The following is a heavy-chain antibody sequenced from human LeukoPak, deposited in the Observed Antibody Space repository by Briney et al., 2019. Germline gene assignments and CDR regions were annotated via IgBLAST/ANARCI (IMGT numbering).Heavy chain of an antibody. D-gene: IGHD3-16*01. CDR3: AEGGSWQRLVWVDY. Sequence: ASVKVSCKASGYTFTGYYVYWVRQAPGQGPEWMGWINPNNGDTHYAQKFQGRVTMARDTSITTAYMELSRLTSDDTAVYFCAEGGSWQRLVWVDYWGQGTLVTVSS. V-gene: IGHV1-2*02. CDR1: GYTFTGYY. J-gene: IGHJ4*02. CDR2: INPNNGDT.